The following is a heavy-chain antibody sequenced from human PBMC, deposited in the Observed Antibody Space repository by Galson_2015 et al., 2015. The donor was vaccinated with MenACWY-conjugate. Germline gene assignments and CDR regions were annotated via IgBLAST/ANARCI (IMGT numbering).Heavy chain of an antibody. CDR3: AKTPHVKVRAYGMDV. Sequence: SLRLSCAVFGFSLSDFWMNWVRQAPGKGLEWVANIHQDGSKRYYVDSAEGRFTIYRDNAKNSLYLQMNSLRDDDTAVYYCAKTPHVKVRAYGMDVWGQGTTVTVSS. D-gene: IGHD3-10*01. J-gene: IGHJ6*02. V-gene: IGHV3-7*03. CDR1: GFSLSDFW. CDR2: IHQDGSKR.